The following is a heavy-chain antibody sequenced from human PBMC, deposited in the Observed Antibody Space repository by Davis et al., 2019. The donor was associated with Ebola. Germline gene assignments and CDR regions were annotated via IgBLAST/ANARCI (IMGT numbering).Heavy chain of an antibody. CDR2: IIPMLQTT. J-gene: IGHJ5*02. V-gene: IGHV1-69*13. D-gene: IGHD1-26*01. CDR3: ARVPWATLAGWFDP. CDR1: GYTFTNYY. Sequence: SVKVSCKASGYTFTNYYMHWERQAPGQGLEWMGGIIPMLQTTNYAQKFQGRVTITADESTSTAYMELSSLRSEDTAVYYCARVPWATLAGWFDPWGQGTLVTVSS.